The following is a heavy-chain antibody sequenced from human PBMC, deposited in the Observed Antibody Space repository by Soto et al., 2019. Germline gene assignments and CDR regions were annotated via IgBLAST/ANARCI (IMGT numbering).Heavy chain of an antibody. CDR2: IKSKTDGGTT. V-gene: IGHV3-15*01. J-gene: IGHJ4*02. Sequence: EVQLVESGGGLVKPGGSLRLSCAASGFSFSNAWMSWVRQAPGKGLEWVGRIKSKTDGGTTDFAAPVNGRFTISRDDSRNTLFLQMNSLKTDDTAVYYCTTDDTINNDWCEGTLVTVGS. CDR1: GFSFSNAW. CDR3: TTDDTINND. D-gene: IGHD1-20*01.